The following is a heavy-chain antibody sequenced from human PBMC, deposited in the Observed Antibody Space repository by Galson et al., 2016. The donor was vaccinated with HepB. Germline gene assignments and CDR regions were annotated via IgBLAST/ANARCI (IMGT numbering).Heavy chain of an antibody. D-gene: IGHD3-16*01. Sequence: SLRLSCAASGFTFRSYGMSWVRQAPGKGLQWVSTINDDATRTHYADSVRGRFTISRDNYRNTLYLQMNRLRADDTALYYCIKDLQYDVDFFWGKGILVTSAS. J-gene: IGHJ4*02. CDR3: IKDLQYDVDFF. V-gene: IGHV3-23*01. CDR2: INDDATRT. CDR1: GFTFRSYG.